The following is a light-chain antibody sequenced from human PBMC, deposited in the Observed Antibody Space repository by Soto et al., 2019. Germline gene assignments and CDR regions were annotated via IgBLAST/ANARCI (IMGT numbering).Light chain of an antibody. CDR3: QQLSSYPVT. CDR2: AAS. Sequence: DIQMTQSPSSLSASVGDRVTITCRASQSISSYLNWYQQKPGKAPNLLIYAASSLQSGVPSRFSGSGSGTDFTLTVSSLQPEDFATYHCQQLSSYPVTFGQGTKVDIK. V-gene: IGKV1-39*01. CDR1: QSISSY. J-gene: IGKJ1*01.